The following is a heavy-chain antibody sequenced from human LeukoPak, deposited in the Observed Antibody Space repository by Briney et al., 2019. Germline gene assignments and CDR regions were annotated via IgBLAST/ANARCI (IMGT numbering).Heavy chain of an antibody. CDR2: IIPFLGIA. CDR3: ASTTYYYDRSGYLGMDV. V-gene: IGHV1-69*04. Sequence: ASVKVSCKASGGTFSSCAISWVRQPPGPGLEWMGRIIPFLGIANYAQKYQGRVTITADKSTNTAYMELSSLRSEDTAVYYCASTTYYYDRSGYLGMDVWGQGTTVTVSS. D-gene: IGHD3-22*01. J-gene: IGHJ6*02. CDR1: GGTFSSCA.